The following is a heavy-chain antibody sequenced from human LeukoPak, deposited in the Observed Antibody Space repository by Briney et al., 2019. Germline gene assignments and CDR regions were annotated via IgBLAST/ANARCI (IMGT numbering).Heavy chain of an antibody. D-gene: IGHD2-21*01. CDR2: IDYDGTVK. Sequence: PGGSLRLSCAASGFTFSNYDMYWGRQAPGKGLEWVAFIDYDGTVKYYEDSVKGRFTISRDNSKHTVYLQMNSLRTEDTAIYYCARKFVDYWGQGTLVTVSS. J-gene: IGHJ4*02. V-gene: IGHV3-30*02. CDR3: ARKFVDY. CDR1: GFTFSNYD.